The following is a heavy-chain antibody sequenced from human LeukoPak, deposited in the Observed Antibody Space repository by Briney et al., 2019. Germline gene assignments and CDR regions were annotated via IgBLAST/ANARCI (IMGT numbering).Heavy chain of an antibody. V-gene: IGHV3-15*01. CDR2: IKSKTDGGTT. J-gene: IGHJ3*02. CDR3: TTDSAWELTEDAFDI. CDR1: GFTFSNAW. Sequence: GGSLRLSCAASGFTFSNAWMSWVRQAPGKGLEWVGRIKSKTDGGTTDYAAPVKGRFTISRDDSKNTLYLQMNSLKTEDTAVYYCTTDSAWELTEDAFDIWGQGTMVTVSS. D-gene: IGHD1-26*01.